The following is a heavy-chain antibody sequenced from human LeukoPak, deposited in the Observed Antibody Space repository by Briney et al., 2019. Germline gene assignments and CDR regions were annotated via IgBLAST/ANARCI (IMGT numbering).Heavy chain of an antibody. CDR3: ARTYYYGSGSYSPDY. V-gene: IGHV3-30*03. CDR2: ISYDGSNK. J-gene: IGHJ4*02. D-gene: IGHD3-10*01. CDR1: GFTFSSYS. Sequence: PGGSLRLSCAASGFTFSSYSMNWVRQAPGKGLEWVAVISYDGSNKYYADSVKGRFTISRDNSKTTLSLQMNSLRAEDTAVYYCARTYYYGSGSYSPDYWGQGTLVTVSS.